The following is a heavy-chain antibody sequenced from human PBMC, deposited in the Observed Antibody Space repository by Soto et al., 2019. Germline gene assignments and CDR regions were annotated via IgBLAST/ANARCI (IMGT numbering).Heavy chain of an antibody. V-gene: IGHV3-7*05. CDR3: ARDRKWLQFLSEVYYFDY. D-gene: IGHD3-3*01. CDR1: GFTFSSYW. J-gene: IGHJ4*02. Sequence: EVQLVESGGGLVQPGGSLRLSCAASGFTFSSYWMSWVRQAPGKGLEWVANIKQDGSEKYYVDSVKGRFTISRDNAKNSLYLQMNSLRAEDTAVYYCARDRKWLQFLSEVYYFDYWGQGTLVTVSS. CDR2: IKQDGSEK.